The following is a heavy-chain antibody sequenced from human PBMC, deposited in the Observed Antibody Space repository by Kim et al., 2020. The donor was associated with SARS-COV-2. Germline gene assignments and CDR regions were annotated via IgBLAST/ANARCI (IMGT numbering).Heavy chain of an antibody. D-gene: IGHD3-16*01. Sequence: FAQGFTGRFLFSLDTSVSTAYLQISSLQAEDSAVYYCARGPGDVTAVDFDYWGQGTLVTVSS. CDR3: ARGPGDVTAVDFDY. J-gene: IGHJ4*02. V-gene: IGHV7-4-1*02.